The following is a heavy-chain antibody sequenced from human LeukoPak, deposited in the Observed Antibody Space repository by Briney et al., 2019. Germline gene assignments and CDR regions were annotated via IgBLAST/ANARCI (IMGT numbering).Heavy chain of an antibody. D-gene: IGHD6-13*01. J-gene: IGHJ4*02. V-gene: IGHV1-46*01. Sequence: ASVKVSCKASGYTFTGYYMHWVRQAPGQGLEWMGIINPSGGSTSYAQKFQGRVTMTGDTSTSTVYMELSSLRSEDTAVYYCARNLQQLTVFDYWGQGTLVTVSS. CDR1: GYTFTGYY. CDR2: INPSGGST. CDR3: ARNLQQLTVFDY.